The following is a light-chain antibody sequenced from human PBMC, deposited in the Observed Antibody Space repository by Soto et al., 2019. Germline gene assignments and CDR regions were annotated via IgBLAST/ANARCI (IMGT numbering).Light chain of an antibody. CDR3: SSYTTSNTWV. V-gene: IGLV2-14*01. CDR1: SSDVGGYKY. CDR2: EVS. J-gene: IGLJ3*02. Sequence: QSALTQPASVSGSPGQSITISCTGTSSDVGGYKYVSWYQQHPGKAPKVMIYEVSNRPSGVSNRFSASKSGNTASLTISGLQAEDEADYYCSSYTTSNTWVFGGGTKLTVL.